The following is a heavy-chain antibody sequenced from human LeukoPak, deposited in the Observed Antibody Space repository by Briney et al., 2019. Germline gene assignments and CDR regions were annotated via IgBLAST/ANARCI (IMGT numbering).Heavy chain of an antibody. V-gene: IGHV3-23*01. Sequence: PGGSLGLSCAASGFTFSSYAMSWVRQAPGKGLEWVSAISGSGGSTYYADSVKGRFTISRDNSKNTLYLQMNSLRAEDTAVYYCARGGSYLSAFDIWGQGTMVTVSS. J-gene: IGHJ3*02. D-gene: IGHD1-26*01. CDR2: ISGSGGST. CDR1: GFTFSSYA. CDR3: ARGGSYLSAFDI.